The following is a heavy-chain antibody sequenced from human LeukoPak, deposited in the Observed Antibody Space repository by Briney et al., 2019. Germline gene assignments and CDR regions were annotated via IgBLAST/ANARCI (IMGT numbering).Heavy chain of an antibody. CDR3: ARSPDILTGENFDY. Sequence: ASVKVSCKASGYTFTGYYMHWVRQAPGQGLEWMGWISPNSGDTNYAQKFQGRVTMTRDTSISTAYMELSRLRSDDTAVYYCARSPDILTGENFDYWGQGTLVTVSS. CDR1: GYTFTGYY. D-gene: IGHD3-9*01. J-gene: IGHJ4*02. V-gene: IGHV1-2*02. CDR2: ISPNSGDT.